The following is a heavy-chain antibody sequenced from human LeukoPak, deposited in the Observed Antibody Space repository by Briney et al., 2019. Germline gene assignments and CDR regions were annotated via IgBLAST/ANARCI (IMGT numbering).Heavy chain of an antibody. D-gene: IGHD5-18*01. CDR1: GFTVSSNY. CDR2: IYSGGST. CDR3: ARDPGYSYGSYYGMDV. J-gene: IGHJ6*02. Sequence: PGGSLRLSCAASGFTVSSNYMSWVRQAPGKGLEWVSVIYSGGSTYYADSVKGRFTISRDNSTNTLYLQMNSLRAEDTAVYYCARDPGYSYGSYYGMDVWGQGTTVTVSS. V-gene: IGHV3-66*02.